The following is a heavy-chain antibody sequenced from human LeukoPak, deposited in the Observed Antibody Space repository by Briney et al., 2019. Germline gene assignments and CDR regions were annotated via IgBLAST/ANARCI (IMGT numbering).Heavy chain of an antibody. CDR2: MYHSGAT. CDR3: ATLGQWLVWLHH. D-gene: IGHD6-19*01. CDR1: GGSISTNNY. V-gene: IGHV4-39*01. J-gene: IGHJ5*02. Sequence: SETLTLTCAASGGSISTNNYGGGIRQPPGKGLEWIGSMYHSGATYYNPSLKSRVTISVDTSNTQFSLRLTSVTAADTAVYCSATLGQWLVWLHHWGRGTLVTVSS.